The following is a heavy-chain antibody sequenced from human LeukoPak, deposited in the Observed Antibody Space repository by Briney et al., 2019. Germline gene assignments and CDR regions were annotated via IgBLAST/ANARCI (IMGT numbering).Heavy chain of an antibody. CDR1: GFTFTSYG. CDR3: AKGVFKQQLVRYAFDI. CDR2: IRYDGSNR. V-gene: IGHV3-30*02. D-gene: IGHD6-13*01. Sequence: GGSLRLSCAASGFTFTSYGTHWVRHAPGKGLEWVAFIRYDGSNRNYADSVKGRFTISRDNTKNTLYLQMNSLRAEDTAVYYCAKGVFKQQLVRYAFDIWGQGTMVTVSS. J-gene: IGHJ3*02.